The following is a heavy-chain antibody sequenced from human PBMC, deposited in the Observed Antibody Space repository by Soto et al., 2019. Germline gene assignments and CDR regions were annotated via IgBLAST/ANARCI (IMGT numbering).Heavy chain of an antibody. CDR3: ARSLYSSSWYHSGNSYYYYGMDV. J-gene: IGHJ6*02. V-gene: IGHV1-69*12. CDR1: GGTFGIYA. D-gene: IGHD6-13*01. CDR2: IIPVSDIV. Sequence: QVQLVQSGAEVKKPGSSVKVSCKASGGTFGIYAITWVRQAPGPGLAWMGGIIPVSDIVNYTQKLQGRVTITADESTSTSYMDLSSLRSDDTAVYYCARSLYSSSWYHSGNSYYYYGMDVWGQGTTVTVSS.